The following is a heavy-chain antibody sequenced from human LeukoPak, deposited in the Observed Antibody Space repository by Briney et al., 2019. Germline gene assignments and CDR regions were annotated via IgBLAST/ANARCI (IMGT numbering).Heavy chain of an antibody. CDR3: ARALAFNFDY. V-gene: IGHV3-30*02. CDR2: IRYDGSNK. D-gene: IGHD3-3*02. CDR1: GFTFSSYG. J-gene: IGHJ4*02. Sequence: GGSLRLSCAASGFTFSSYGMHWVRQAPGKGLEWVAFIRYDGSNKYYADSVKGRFTISRDNSKNTLYLQMNSLRAEDTAVYYCARALAFNFDYWGQGTLVTVSS.